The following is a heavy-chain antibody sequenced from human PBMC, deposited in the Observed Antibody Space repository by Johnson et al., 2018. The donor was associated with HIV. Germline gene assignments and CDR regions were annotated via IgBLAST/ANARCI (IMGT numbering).Heavy chain of an antibody. Sequence: VQLVESGGGLVQPGGSLRLSCAASGFTFSSYAMSWVRQAPGKGLEWVSAISGSGGSTYYADSVKGRFTISRDNSKNTLYLQMNSLRAEDTAVYYCARDHAIFGVVLASDAFDIWGQGTMVTVSS. CDR2: ISGSGGST. CDR1: GFTFSSYA. D-gene: IGHD3-3*01. CDR3: ARDHAIFGVVLASDAFDI. J-gene: IGHJ3*02. V-gene: IGHV3-23*04.